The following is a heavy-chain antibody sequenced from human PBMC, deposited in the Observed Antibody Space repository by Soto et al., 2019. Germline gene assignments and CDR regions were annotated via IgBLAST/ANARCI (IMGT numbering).Heavy chain of an antibody. CDR1: GFTFRSFT. V-gene: IGHV3-21*01. CDR2: ISSNSAYI. J-gene: IGHJ5*02. CDR3: TRDASRDSSARGWFDP. D-gene: IGHD6-13*01. Sequence: GSRRLSFAASGFTFRSFTMNWVRQAPGKGLEWVSTISSNSAYIYYTDALRGRFTISRDNAKNSLHLQMNSLRAEDTAVYYCTRDASRDSSARGWFDPWGPGTLVTVS.